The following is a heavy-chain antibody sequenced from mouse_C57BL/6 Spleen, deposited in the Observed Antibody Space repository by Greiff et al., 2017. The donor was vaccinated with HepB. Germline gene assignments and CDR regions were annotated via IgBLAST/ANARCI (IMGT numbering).Heavy chain of an antibody. Sequence: VQLQQPGAALVRPGTSGKVSCKASGYTFTSYWMHWVKQRPGQGLEWIGVIDPSDSYTNYNQKFKGKATLTVDTSSSTAYMQLSSLTSDDSAVYYCARRGYYAMDYWGQGTSVIDSS. V-gene: IGHV1-59*01. CDR1: GYTFTSYW. CDR3: ARRGYYAMDY. CDR2: IDPSDSYT. J-gene: IGHJ4*01.